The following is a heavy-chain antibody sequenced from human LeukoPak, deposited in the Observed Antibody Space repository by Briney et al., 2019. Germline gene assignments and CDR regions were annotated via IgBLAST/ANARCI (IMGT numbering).Heavy chain of an antibody. J-gene: IGHJ4*02. D-gene: IGHD1-26*01. Sequence: QVQLVESGGGVVQPGRSLRLSCAASGFTFSSYAMHWVRQAPGKGLEWVAVISYDGSNKYYADSVKGRFTISRDNSKNTLYLQMNSLRAEDTAVYYCARDLSGSYKALSYWSQGTLVTVSS. CDR3: ARDLSGSYKALSY. V-gene: IGHV3-30-3*01. CDR1: GFTFSSYA. CDR2: ISYDGSNK.